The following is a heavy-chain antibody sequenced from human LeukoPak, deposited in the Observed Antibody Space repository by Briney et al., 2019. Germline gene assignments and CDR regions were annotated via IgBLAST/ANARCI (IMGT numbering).Heavy chain of an antibody. D-gene: IGHD1-26*01. J-gene: IGHJ4*02. CDR3: ARHGGSYSFDY. V-gene: IGHV4-59*08. CDR1: GGSISSYY. CDR2: VSDSGTT. Sequence: SETLSLTCTVSGGSISSYYWSWVRQPPGKALDWIGYVSDSGTTNNNPSLKSRVTISLDTSRDHFSLKLSSVTAADTAVYYCARHGGSYSFDYWGQGTLVTVSS.